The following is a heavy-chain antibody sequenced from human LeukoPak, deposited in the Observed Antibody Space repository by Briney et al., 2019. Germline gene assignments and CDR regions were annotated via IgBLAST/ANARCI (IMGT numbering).Heavy chain of an antibody. V-gene: IGHV4-39*07. D-gene: IGHD6-13*01. CDR2: IYYSRST. CDR3: ARDRDDDPNSSWYRSGLNWFDP. CDR1: GGSISSSSYY. J-gene: IGHJ5*02. Sequence: PSETLSLTCTVSGGSISSSSYYWGWLRQPPGTGLEWLGSIYYSRSTYYNPSLKSRVTISVGTSKNQFSLKLSSETAADTAVYYCARDRDDDPNSSWYRSGLNWFDPWGQGTLVTVSS.